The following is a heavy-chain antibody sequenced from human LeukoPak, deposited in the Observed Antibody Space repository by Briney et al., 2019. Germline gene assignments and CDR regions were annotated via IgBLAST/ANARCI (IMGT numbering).Heavy chain of an antibody. V-gene: IGHV3-48*04. J-gene: IGHJ5*02. CDR2: ISSSRTTI. Sequence: GGPLRLPCAASGFPFWRYSMTWVRQAPGKGLEWVSYISSSRTTISYAGSVKGRCTISRDNANNSLYLQMNSLTAEDTAIYYCARWRYSSGCYWLDPWGQGTLITVSS. CDR3: ARWRYSSGCYWLDP. D-gene: IGHD6-19*01. CDR1: GFPFWRYS.